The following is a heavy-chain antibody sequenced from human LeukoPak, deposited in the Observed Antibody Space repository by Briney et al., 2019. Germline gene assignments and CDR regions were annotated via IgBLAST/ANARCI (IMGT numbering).Heavy chain of an antibody. D-gene: IGHD4/OR15-4a*01. Sequence: GSLRLSCAASEFTFSSYWMSWVRQAPGKGLEWIGEIHHSGSTNYNSSLKSRVTISVDKSKNQFSLKLNSVTAADTAVYYCARDRLSEAFDYWGQGTLVTVSS. CDR1: EFTFSSYW. V-gene: IGHV4-4*02. CDR2: IHHSGST. J-gene: IGHJ4*02. CDR3: ARDRLSEAFDY.